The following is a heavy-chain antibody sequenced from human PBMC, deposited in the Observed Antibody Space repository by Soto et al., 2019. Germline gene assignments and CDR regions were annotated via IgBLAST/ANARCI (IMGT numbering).Heavy chain of an antibody. CDR3: ARDSGNSRTRRMNNWFDP. CDR1: GFIFSSYA. D-gene: IGHD3-10*01. Sequence: QVQLVESGGGVVQPGRSLRLSCAASGFIFSSYAMHWVRQAPGKGLEWVAVISYDGNNKYFADSVKGRFTISRDNSENTLYLQINSLRDEDTAVYYCARDSGNSRTRRMNNWFDPWGQGTLVTVSS. CDR2: ISYDGNNK. J-gene: IGHJ5*02. V-gene: IGHV3-30-3*01.